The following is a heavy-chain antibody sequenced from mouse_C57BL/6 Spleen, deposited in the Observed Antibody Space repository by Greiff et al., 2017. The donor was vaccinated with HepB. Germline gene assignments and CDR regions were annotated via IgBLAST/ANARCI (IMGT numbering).Heavy chain of an antibody. CDR3: ARHEVGGYGYQGYFDV. CDR2: FYPGSGSI. V-gene: IGHV1-62-2*01. J-gene: IGHJ1*03. CDR1: GYTFTEYT. D-gene: IGHD2-2*01. Sequence: QVQLQQSGAELVKPGASVKLSCKASGYTFTEYTIHWVKQRSGQGLEWIGWFYPGSGSIKYNEKFKDKATLPADKSSSTVYMELSRLTSEDSAVYFCARHEVGGYGYQGYFDVWGTGTTVTVSS.